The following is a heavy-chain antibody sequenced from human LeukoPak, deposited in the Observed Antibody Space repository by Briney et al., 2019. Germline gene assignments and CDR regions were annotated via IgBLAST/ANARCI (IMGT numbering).Heavy chain of an antibody. CDR2: ISYDGSNK. CDR1: GFTFSNYG. D-gene: IGHD2-2*01. V-gene: IGHV3-30*18. Sequence: GGSLRLSCAASGFTFSNYGMHWGRQAPGKGLEWVAVISYDGSNKYYADSVKGRFTISRDNSKNTLYLQMNSLRAEDTAVYYCAKDRPIGYCSSTSCYELDYWGQGTLVTVSS. CDR3: AKDRPIGYCSSTSCYELDY. J-gene: IGHJ4*02.